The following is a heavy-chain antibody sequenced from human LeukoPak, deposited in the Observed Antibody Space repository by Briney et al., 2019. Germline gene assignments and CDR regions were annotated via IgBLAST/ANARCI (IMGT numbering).Heavy chain of an antibody. CDR3: AKEEDSSGYPNWFDP. J-gene: IGHJ5*02. CDR1: GFTFSGYA. D-gene: IGHD3-22*01. V-gene: IGHV3-23*01. Sequence: PGGSLRLSCAASGFTFSGYAMSWVRQAPGKGLEWVSAISGSGGSTYYADSVKGRFTISRDNSKNTLYLQMNSLRAEDTAVYYCAKEEDSSGYPNWFDPWGQGTLVTVSS. CDR2: ISGSGGST.